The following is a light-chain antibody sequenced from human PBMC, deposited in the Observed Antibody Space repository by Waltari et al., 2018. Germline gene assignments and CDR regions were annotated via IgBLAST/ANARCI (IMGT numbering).Light chain of an antibody. CDR3: CSYAGRGTYV. Sequence: QSALTQPRSVSGSPGQSVTISCTGTSSDVGGYDFVSWYQQYPGKAPKLLICEVNKRPSGVASRFSGSKSGNTASLTISGLQAEDEADYYCCSYAGRGTYVFGSGTKVTVL. V-gene: IGLV2-11*01. J-gene: IGLJ1*01. CDR1: SSDVGGYDF. CDR2: EVN.